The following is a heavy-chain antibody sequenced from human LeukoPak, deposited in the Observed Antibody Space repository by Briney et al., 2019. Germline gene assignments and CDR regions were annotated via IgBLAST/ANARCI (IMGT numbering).Heavy chain of an antibody. D-gene: IGHD3-16*01. J-gene: IGHJ4*02. V-gene: IGHV3-21*01. Sequence: GGSLRLSCAASGFTFSRYRMNWVSQAPGKGLEWVSSISRSSSDKYYADSVKGRFTISRDNAKNSLRLQMNSLRAEDTAVYYCMSYAGRSDDYWGQGTLVTVSS. CDR1: GFTFSRYR. CDR2: ISRSSSDK. CDR3: MSYAGRSDDY.